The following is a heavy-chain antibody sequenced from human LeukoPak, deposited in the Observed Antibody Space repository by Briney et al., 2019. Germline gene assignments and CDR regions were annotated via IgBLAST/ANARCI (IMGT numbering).Heavy chain of an antibody. Sequence: GGSLRLSCAASGFTFSSYAMSWVRQAPGKGLEWVSSITASGGSTYYADSVKGRFTISRDNSKKTLYLQMNSLRADDTAVYYCAKAYPTTVTTYFQHWGQGTLVTVSS. CDR1: GFTFSSYA. V-gene: IGHV3-23*01. D-gene: IGHD4-17*01. J-gene: IGHJ1*01. CDR3: AKAYPTTVTTYFQH. CDR2: ITASGGST.